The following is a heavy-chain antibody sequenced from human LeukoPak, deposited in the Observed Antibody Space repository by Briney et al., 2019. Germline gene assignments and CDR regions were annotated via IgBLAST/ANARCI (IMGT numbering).Heavy chain of an antibody. CDR1: GFTFSSYG. Sequence: PGGSLRLSCAASGFTFSSYGMHWVRQAPGKGLEWVAVISYDGSNKYYADSVKGRFTISRDNSKNTLYLQMNSLRAEDTAVYYCAKDRPPYSSSWYGRYYYYYGMDVWGQGTTVTVSS. CDR3: AKDRPPYSSSWYGRYYYYYGMDV. CDR2: ISYDGSNK. V-gene: IGHV3-30*18. D-gene: IGHD6-13*01. J-gene: IGHJ6*02.